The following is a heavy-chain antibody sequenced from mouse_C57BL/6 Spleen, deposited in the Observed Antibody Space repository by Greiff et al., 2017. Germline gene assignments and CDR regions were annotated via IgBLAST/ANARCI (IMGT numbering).Heavy chain of an antibody. CDR3: TRSGLLLY. CDR2: IYPGNSDT. V-gene: IGHV1-5*01. D-gene: IGHD3-1*01. J-gene: IGHJ3*01. CDR1: GYTFTSYW. Sequence: VQLKESGTVLARPGASVKMSCKTSGYTFTSYWMHWVKQRPGQGLAWIGAIYPGNSDTSYNQKFKGKAKLTAVTSASTAYMELSILTNEDSAVYYCTRSGLLLYWGQGTLVTVSA.